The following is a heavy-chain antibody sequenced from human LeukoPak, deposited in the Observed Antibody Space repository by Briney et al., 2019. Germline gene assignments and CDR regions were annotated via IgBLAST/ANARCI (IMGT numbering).Heavy chain of an antibody. D-gene: IGHD6-19*01. V-gene: IGHV4-39*07. CDR3: ARDRLAVAGIRDY. CDR2: IYYSGST. Sequence: SETLSLTCTVSGGSISSSSYYWGWIRQPPGKGLEWIGSIYYSGSTYYNPSLKSRVTISVDTSKNQFSLKLSSVTAADTAVYYCARDRLAVAGIRDYWGQGTLATVSS. J-gene: IGHJ4*02. CDR1: GGSISSSSYY.